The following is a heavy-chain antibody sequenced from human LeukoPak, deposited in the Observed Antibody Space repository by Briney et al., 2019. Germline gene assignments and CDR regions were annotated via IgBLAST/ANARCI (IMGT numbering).Heavy chain of an antibody. CDR3: AKGSIAVAVY. Sequence: PGGSLRLSCAASGFTFSTYWIHWVRQAPGKGLVWVSHINGDGSSTSYADSVKGRFAISRNNAKNTLYLQMNSLRAEDTAVYYCAKGSIAVAVYWGQGTLVTVSS. CDR1: GFTFSTYW. J-gene: IGHJ4*02. CDR2: INGDGSST. V-gene: IGHV3-74*01. D-gene: IGHD6-19*01.